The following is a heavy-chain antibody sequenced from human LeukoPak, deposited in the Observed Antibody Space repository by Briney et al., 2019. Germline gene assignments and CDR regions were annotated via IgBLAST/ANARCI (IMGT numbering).Heavy chain of an antibody. CDR2: KSYDGSNK. Sequence: PGGSLRLSCAASGFTFSSYAMHWVRQAPGKGLEWVAVKSYDGSNKYYADSVKGRFTISRDNSKNTLYLQMNSLRAEDTAVYYCARDDPPLDYWGQGTLVTVSS. CDR1: GFTFSSYA. CDR3: ARDDPPLDY. J-gene: IGHJ4*02. V-gene: IGHV3-30-3*01.